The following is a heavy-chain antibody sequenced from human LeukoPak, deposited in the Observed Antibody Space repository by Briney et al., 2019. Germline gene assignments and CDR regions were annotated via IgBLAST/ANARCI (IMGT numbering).Heavy chain of an antibody. CDR3: ARVAKERVGGVYYFDY. V-gene: IGHV3-13*01. J-gene: IGHJ4*02. CDR1: GFTFSDYD. D-gene: IGHD1-1*01. CDR2: IGTAGDT. Sequence: GGALRLSCGASGFTFSDYDMHWVRRATGKGLEWVSAIGTAGDTYYTGSVKGRFTISRENAKNSLYLQMNSLRAGDTAVYYCARVAKERVGGVYYFDYWGQGTLVTVSS.